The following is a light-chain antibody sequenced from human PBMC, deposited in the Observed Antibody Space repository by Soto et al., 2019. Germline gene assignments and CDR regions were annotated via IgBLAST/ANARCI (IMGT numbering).Light chain of an antibody. V-gene: IGLV2-18*02. J-gene: IGLJ1*01. CDR1: SSDIGAYNR. CDR2: DVN. CDR3: SSFTSSNTYV. Sequence: QSVLTQPPSVSGSPGQSVAISCTGTSSDIGAYNRVSWYQQPPGTAPKLMIYDVNNRPSGVPDRFSGSKSGNTASLTISGLQADDEADSYCSSFTSSNTYVFGPGTKVTVL.